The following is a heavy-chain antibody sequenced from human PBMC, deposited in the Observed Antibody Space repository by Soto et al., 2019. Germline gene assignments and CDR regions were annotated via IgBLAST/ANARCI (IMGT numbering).Heavy chain of an antibody. J-gene: IGHJ2*01. D-gene: IGHD1-20*01. CDR3: VRNRGSGSYNNWYFAS. CDR1: GFTFSCCA. V-gene: IGHV3-23*01. CDR2: IHGGGVYT. Sequence: EVQVLESGGGLVQPGGSLRLSCAASGFTFSCCAMSWVRQSPGKGLEWVSTIHGGGVYTHYTDSVKGRFTNSRNNSRNTLSLHMSSLRGDDTAVYYCVRNRGSGSYNNWYFASGGRGTLFTVSS.